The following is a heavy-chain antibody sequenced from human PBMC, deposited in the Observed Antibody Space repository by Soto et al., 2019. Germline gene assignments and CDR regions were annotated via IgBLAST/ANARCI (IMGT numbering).Heavy chain of an antibody. J-gene: IGHJ4*02. CDR1: GFTFSSYA. Sequence: EVQLLESGGGLVQPGGSLRLSCAASGFTFSSYAMSWVRQAPGKGLEWVSAISGSGGSTYYADSVKGRFTISRDNSKNTLDLQMNSLRAEDTAVYYCAKGRDILTGSFDYWGQGTLVTVSS. V-gene: IGHV3-23*01. CDR2: ISGSGGST. D-gene: IGHD3-9*01. CDR3: AKGRDILTGSFDY.